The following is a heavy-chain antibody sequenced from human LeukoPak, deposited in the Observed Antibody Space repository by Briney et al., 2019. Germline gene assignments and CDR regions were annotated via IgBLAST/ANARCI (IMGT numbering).Heavy chain of an antibody. J-gene: IGHJ4*02. D-gene: IGHD3-10*01. V-gene: IGHV3-53*01. CDR2: IYSGGST. CDR1: GFTVSSNY. Sequence: GGSLRLSCAASGFTVSSNYMSRVRQAPGKGLEWVSVIYSGGSTYYADSVKGRFTISRDNSKNTLYLQMNSLRAEDTAVYYCARDPDPMFRGVMDVIWGQGTLVTVSS. CDR3: ARDPDPMFRGVMDVI.